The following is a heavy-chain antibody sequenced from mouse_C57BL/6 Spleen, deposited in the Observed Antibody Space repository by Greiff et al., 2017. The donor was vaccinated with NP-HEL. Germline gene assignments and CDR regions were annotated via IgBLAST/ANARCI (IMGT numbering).Heavy chain of an antibody. J-gene: IGHJ2*01. CDR3: ARIGGWLYYFDY. D-gene: IGHD2-3*01. Sequence: QVQLQQPGAELVRPGTSVKLSCKASGYTFTSYWMHWVQQRPGQGLEWIGVIDPSDSYTNYNQKFKGKATLTVDTSSSTAYMQLSSLTSEDSAVYYCARIGGWLYYFDYWGKGTTLTVSS. V-gene: IGHV1-59*01. CDR1: GYTFTSYW. CDR2: IDPSDSYT.